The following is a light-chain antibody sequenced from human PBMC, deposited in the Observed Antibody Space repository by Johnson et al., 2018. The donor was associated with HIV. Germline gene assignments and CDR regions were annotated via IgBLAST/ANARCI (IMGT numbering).Light chain of an antibody. CDR3: GTWDSSLSAYV. CDR2: ENN. V-gene: IGLV1-51*02. Sequence: QSVLTQPPSVSAAPGQKVTISCSGSNSNIGNNYVSWYQQVPGTAPKLLIYENNKRPSGIPDRFSGSKSGTSATLGITGLQTGAEADYYCGTWDSSLSAYVFGTGTKVTVL. J-gene: IGLJ1*01. CDR1: NSNIGNNY.